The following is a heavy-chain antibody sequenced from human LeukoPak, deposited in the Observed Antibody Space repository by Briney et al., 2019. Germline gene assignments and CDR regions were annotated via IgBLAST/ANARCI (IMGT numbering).Heavy chain of an antibody. CDR3: ARDGRYSSSPGYFDY. CDR1: GGSISSGDYY. V-gene: IGHV4-30-4*08. D-gene: IGHD6-13*01. CDR2: TYYSGST. J-gene: IGHJ4*02. Sequence: SQTLSLTCTVSGGSISSGDYYWSWIRQPPGKGLEWIGTTYYSGSTNYSPSLKSRVTISVDTSKNQFSLRLSSVTAADTAVYYCARDGRYSSSPGYFDYWGQGTLVTVSS.